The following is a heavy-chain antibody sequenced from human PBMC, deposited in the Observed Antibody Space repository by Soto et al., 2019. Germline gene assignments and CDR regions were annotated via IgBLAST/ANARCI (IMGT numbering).Heavy chain of an antibody. CDR3: ARGWSSSWYDAFDI. V-gene: IGHV1-8*01. Sequence: ASVKVSCKASGYTFTSYDINWVRQATGQGLEWMGWMNPNSGNTGYAQKFQGRVTMTRNTSISTAYMELSSLRSEDTAVYYCARGWSSSWYDAFDIWGQGTMVTVSS. D-gene: IGHD6-13*01. J-gene: IGHJ3*02. CDR1: GYTFTSYD. CDR2: MNPNSGNT.